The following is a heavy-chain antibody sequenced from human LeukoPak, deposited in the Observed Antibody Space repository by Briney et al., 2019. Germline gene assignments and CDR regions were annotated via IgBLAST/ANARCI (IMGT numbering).Heavy chain of an antibody. D-gene: IGHD3-10*01. Sequence: SETLSLTCAVYGGSFSGYYWSWIRQPPGKGLEWIGEINHSGSTNYNPSLKSRVTISVDTSKNQFSLKLSSVTAADTAVYYCARQTRTYYYGSGSYYSNWFDPWGQGTLVTVSS. CDR3: ARQTRTYYYGSGSYYSNWFDP. CDR2: INHSGST. J-gene: IGHJ5*02. CDR1: GGSFSGYY. V-gene: IGHV4-34*01.